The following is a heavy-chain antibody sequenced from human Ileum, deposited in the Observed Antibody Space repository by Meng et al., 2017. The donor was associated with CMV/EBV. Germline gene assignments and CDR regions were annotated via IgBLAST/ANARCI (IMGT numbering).Heavy chain of an antibody. Sequence: GGSLRLSCAASGFTLNTYEMNWVRQAPGQGLEWVSHISTSGKTIYYADSVKGRFTISRDNAKNSLYLQMNSLRAEDTAVYYCARRYCSSTSCLIDYWGQGTLVTVSS. J-gene: IGHJ4*02. V-gene: IGHV3-48*03. CDR3: ARRYCSSTSCLIDY. D-gene: IGHD2-2*01. CDR2: ISTSGKTI. CDR1: GFTLNTYE.